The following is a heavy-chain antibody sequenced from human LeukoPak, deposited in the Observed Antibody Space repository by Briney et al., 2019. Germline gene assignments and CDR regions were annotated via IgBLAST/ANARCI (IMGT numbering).Heavy chain of an antibody. J-gene: IGHJ6*02. D-gene: IGHD3-22*01. Sequence: PSQTLSLTCTVSGGSISSGDYYWSWIRQPPGKGLEWIGYIYYSGSTNYNPSLKSRVTISVDTSKNQFSLKLSSVTAADTAVYYRARDTYYDSSGYYTMDVWGQGTTVTVSS. CDR3: ARDTYYDSSGYYTMDV. CDR1: GGSISSGDYY. V-gene: IGHV4-61*08. CDR2: IYYSGST.